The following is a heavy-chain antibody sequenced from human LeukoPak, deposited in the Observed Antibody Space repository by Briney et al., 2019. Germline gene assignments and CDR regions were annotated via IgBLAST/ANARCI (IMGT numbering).Heavy chain of an antibody. V-gene: IGHV4-39*01. CDR1: AGSISSSSYY. CDR3: ARHPPPHLSGDYVLSYYGMDV. CDR2: IYYSGST. Sequence: SETLSLTCTVSAGSISSSSYYWRWIRQPPGKGLEWNASIYYSGSTHYNPSLKSRVTISVDRSKNQFFLKLSSVTAADRAVYYCARHPPPHLSGDYVLSYYGMDVWGQGTTVTVSS. J-gene: IGHJ6*02. D-gene: IGHD4-17*01.